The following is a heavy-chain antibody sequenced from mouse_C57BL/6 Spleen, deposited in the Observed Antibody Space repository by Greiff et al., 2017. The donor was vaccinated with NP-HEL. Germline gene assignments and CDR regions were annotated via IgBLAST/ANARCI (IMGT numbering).Heavy chain of an antibody. V-gene: IGHV3-6*01. J-gene: IGHJ2*01. Sequence: VQLKESGPGLVKPSQSLSLTCSVTGYSITSGYYWNWIRQFPGNKLEWMGYISYDGSNNYNPSLKNRISITRDTSKNQFFLKLNSVTTEDTATYDCARVEDYDYFDYWGQGTTLTVSS. CDR1: GYSITSGYY. CDR2: ISYDGSN. CDR3: ARVEDYDYFDY. D-gene: IGHD2-4*01.